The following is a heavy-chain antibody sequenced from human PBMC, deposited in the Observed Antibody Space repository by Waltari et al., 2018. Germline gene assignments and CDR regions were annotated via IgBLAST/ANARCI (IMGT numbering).Heavy chain of an antibody. V-gene: IGHV3-21*01. Sequence: EVQLVESGGGLVKPGGSLRLSCAASGFPFSSFSMKWVRQAPGKGLEYVSSISGNSDYIYYADSVKGRFTISRDNAKNSLYLQMNSLRAEDTAVYYCARDHYTGGDLDYWGQGTLVTVSS. J-gene: IGHJ4*02. CDR2: ISGNSDYI. CDR1: GFPFSSFS. D-gene: IGHD2-21*01. CDR3: ARDHYTGGDLDY.